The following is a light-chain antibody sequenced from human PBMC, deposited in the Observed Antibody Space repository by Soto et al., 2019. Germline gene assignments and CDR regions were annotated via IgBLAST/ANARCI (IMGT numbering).Light chain of an antibody. J-gene: IGLJ1*01. Sequence: QSVLTQPASVSGSPGQSITISCTGTSSDIGGYKHVSWYQQHPGKAPKLMIYEVSNRPSGVSNRFSGSKSGNTASLTISGLQAEDEADDYCSSYTTSSTQVFGTGTKLTVL. CDR2: EVS. CDR1: SSDIGGYKH. CDR3: SSYTTSSTQV. V-gene: IGLV2-14*01.